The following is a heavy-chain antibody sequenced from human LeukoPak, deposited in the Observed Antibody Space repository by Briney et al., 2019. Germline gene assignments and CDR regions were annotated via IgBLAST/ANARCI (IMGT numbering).Heavy chain of an antibody. CDR3: ARDDYGDYKYYFDH. CDR2: INPHSGGT. V-gene: IGHV1-2*02. J-gene: IGHJ4*02. D-gene: IGHD4-17*01. CDR1: GYTFTGYY. Sequence: ASVKVSCKASGYTFTGYYMHWVRQAPGQGLEWMGWINPHSGGTNYAQKFQGRVTMTRDTSISTAYMELSRLRSDDTAVYYCARDDYGDYKYYFDHWGRGTLVTVSS.